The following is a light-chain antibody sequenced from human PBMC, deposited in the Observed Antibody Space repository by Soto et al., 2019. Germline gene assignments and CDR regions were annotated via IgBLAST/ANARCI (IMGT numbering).Light chain of an antibody. Sequence: QSALTQPRSVSGSPGHSVTISCTGTSSDVGGYSYVSWYQQHPGKAPKLMISDVSKRPSGVTDRFSGSKFGNTASLTISGLQDEDEADYYCCSYAGAFTYVFGSGTKLTVL. CDR1: SSDVGGYSY. V-gene: IGLV2-11*01. CDR3: CSYAGAFTYV. J-gene: IGLJ1*01. CDR2: DVS.